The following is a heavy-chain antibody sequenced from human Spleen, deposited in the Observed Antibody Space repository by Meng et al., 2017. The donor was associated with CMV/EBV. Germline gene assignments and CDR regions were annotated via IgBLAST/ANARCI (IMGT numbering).Heavy chain of an antibody. Sequence: FTFSSHSMSWVRQDPGKGLEWVSSISSSSSYIYYADSVKGRFTISRDNAKNSLYLQMNSRRAEDTAVYYCARSGYSYGYDGGNFDYWGQGTLVTVSS. J-gene: IGHJ4*02. V-gene: IGHV3-21*01. CDR2: ISSSSSYI. CDR1: FTFSSHS. CDR3: ARSGYSYGYDGGNFDY. D-gene: IGHD5-18*01.